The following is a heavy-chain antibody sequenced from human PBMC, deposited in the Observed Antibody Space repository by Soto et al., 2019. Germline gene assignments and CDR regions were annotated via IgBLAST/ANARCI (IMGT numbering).Heavy chain of an antibody. V-gene: IGHV4-39*02. J-gene: IGHJ4*02. CDR2: VYYNGFT. Sequence: SETLSLTCTVSGGSITSSNYYWGWIRQPPGKGLQWIGNVYYNGFTYYNPSLKSRVTISVDTSKNHFSLKLTSVTAADTAVYYCARRYSSSFDYWGQGTLVTVSS. D-gene: IGHD6-13*01. CDR3: ARRYSSSFDY. CDR1: GGSITSSNYY.